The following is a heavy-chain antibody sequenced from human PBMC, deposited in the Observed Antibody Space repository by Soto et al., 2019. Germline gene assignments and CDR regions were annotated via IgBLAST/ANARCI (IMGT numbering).Heavy chain of an antibody. D-gene: IGHD2-21*02. CDR2: VYYSGST. Sequence: LSLTCTVSGYSISNGDYWGWIRQAPGKGLEWIGSVYYSGSTYYNPSLKSRVTISVDTSKNQFSLKLSSVTAADTAVYYCARGRKGVVTPTRPPNWFDPRGQGTLVTVSS. CDR1: GYSISNGDY. CDR3: ARGRKGVVTPTRPPNWFDP. J-gene: IGHJ5*02. V-gene: IGHV4-38-2*02.